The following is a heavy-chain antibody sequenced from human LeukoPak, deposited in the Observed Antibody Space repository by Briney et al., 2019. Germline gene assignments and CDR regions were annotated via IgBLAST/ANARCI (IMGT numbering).Heavy chain of an antibody. CDR2: ISGSGGST. D-gene: IGHD3-9*01. J-gene: IGHJ4*02. CDR1: GFTFSSYA. V-gene: IGHV3-23*01. Sequence: HPGGSLRLSCAASGFTFSSYAMSWVRQAPGKGLEWVSAISGSGGSTYYADSVKGRFTISRDNSKNTLYLQMNSLRAEDTAVYYCAKATPYDILTGRRRYYFDYWGQGTLVTVSS. CDR3: AKATPYDILTGRRRYYFDY.